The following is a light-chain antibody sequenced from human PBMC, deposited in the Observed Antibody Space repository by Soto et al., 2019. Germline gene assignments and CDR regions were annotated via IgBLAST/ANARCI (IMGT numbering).Light chain of an antibody. Sequence: DIQMTQSPSTLSGSVGDRVTITCRASQTISSWLAWYQQKPGKAPKLLIYKASTLKSGVPSRFSGSGSGTEYTLTISSLQPDDFATYYCQHSTTWTFGQGTKV. CDR1: QTISSW. J-gene: IGKJ1*01. CDR2: KAS. CDR3: QHSTTWT. V-gene: IGKV1-5*03.